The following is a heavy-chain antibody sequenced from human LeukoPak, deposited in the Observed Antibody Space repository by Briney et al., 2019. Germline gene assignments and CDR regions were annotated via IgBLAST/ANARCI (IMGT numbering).Heavy chain of an antibody. Sequence: GGSLRLSCAASGFTFDDYAMHWVRQAPGKGLEWVSGISWNSGSIGYADSVKGRFTISRDNAKNSPYLQMNSLRAEDAALYYCAKDITVIVVAGPQFDIWGQGTMVTVSS. J-gene: IGHJ3*02. D-gene: IGHD6-19*01. CDR3: AKDITVIVVAGPQFDI. CDR1: GFTFDDYA. CDR2: ISWNSGSI. V-gene: IGHV3-9*01.